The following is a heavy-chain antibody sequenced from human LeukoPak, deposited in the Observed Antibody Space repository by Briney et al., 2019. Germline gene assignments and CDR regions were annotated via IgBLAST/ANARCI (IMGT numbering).Heavy chain of an antibody. CDR1: GFTFSNFG. D-gene: IGHD6-13*01. CDR2: ISYDGSNK. J-gene: IGHJ4*02. V-gene: IGHV3-30*13. Sequence: PGGSLRLSCAASGFTFSNFGISWVRRAPGKGLEWVAVISYDGSNKYYTDSVKGRFAVSRDNSKNRLYLQMNSLRAEDTAVYYCARARLDSSSWYGAHFDSWGQGTLVSVSS. CDR3: ARARLDSSSWYGAHFDS.